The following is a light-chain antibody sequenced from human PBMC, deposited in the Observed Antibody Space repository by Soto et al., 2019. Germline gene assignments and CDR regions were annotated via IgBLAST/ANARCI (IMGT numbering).Light chain of an antibody. Sequence: QSALTQPASVSGSPGQSITISCTGTSSDIGGYKYVSWYQHHPGKVPQLTIYEVNNRPSGVSNRFSGSKSGNTASLTISGLQAEDEAVYYCSSYSSGSTLGVFGGGTKLTVL. CDR1: SSDIGGYKY. J-gene: IGLJ3*02. CDR3: SSYSSGSTLGV. CDR2: EVN. V-gene: IGLV2-14*01.